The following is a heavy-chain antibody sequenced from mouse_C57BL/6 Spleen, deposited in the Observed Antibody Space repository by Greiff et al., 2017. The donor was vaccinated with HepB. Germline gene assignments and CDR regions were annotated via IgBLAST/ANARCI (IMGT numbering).Heavy chain of an antibody. V-gene: IGHV1-82*01. CDR1: GYAFSSSW. CDR3: AREGGSPYAMDY. J-gene: IGHJ4*01. Sequence: VQLQQSGPELVKPGASVKISCKASGYAFSSSWMNWVKQRPGKGLEWIGRIYPGDGDTNYNGKFKGKATLTADKSSSTAYMQLSSLTSEDSAVYFCAREGGSPYAMDYWGQGTSVTVSS. CDR2: IYPGDGDT.